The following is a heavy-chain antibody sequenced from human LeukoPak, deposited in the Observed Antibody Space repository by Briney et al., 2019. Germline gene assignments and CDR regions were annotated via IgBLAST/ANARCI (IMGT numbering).Heavy chain of an antibody. V-gene: IGHV3-21*01. CDR1: GFTFSDYI. CDR3: ARECMDTTMVDAFDI. J-gene: IGHJ3*02. D-gene: IGHD5-18*01. CDR2: ISSSSNYI. Sequence: GGSLRLSCVASGFTFSDYIMNWVRQAPGKGLEWVSYISSSSNYIYYADSVKGRFTISRDNAKNSLYLQMNSLRAEDTAVYYCARECMDTTMVDAFDIWGQGTMVTVSS.